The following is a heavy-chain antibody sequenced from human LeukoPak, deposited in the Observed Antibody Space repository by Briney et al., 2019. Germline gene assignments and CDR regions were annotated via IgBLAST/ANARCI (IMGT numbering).Heavy chain of an antibody. Sequence: SETLSLTCTVSGGSISSGSYYWGWIRQPPGKGLEWIGRIYHSGSTYYNPSLKSRVTISVDTSKNQFSLKLSSVTAADTAVYYCARDYGPLYYDFWSGYYPAVAFDYWGQGTLVTVSS. V-gene: IGHV4-39*07. CDR1: GGSISSGSYY. CDR2: IYHSGST. D-gene: IGHD3-3*01. CDR3: ARDYGPLYYDFWSGYYPAVAFDY. J-gene: IGHJ4*02.